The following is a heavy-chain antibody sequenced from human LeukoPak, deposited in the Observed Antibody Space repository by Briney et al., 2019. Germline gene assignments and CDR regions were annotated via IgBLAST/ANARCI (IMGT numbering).Heavy chain of an antibody. D-gene: IGHD6-13*01. CDR3: ARGRSIAAAGWVTITTRAHYYMDF. J-gene: IGHJ6*03. V-gene: IGHV1-8*01. CDR1: GYTFTSYD. Sequence: ASVKVSCKASGYTFTSYDINWVRQATGQGLEWMGWMNPNGGNTGYAQKFQGRVTMTRNTSISTAYMELSSLRSEDTAVYYCARGRSIAAAGWVTITTRAHYYMDFWGKGTTVTVSS. CDR2: MNPNGGNT.